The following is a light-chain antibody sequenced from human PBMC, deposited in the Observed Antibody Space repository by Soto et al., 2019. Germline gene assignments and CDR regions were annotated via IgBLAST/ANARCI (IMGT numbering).Light chain of an antibody. J-gene: IGKJ2*01. CDR3: QQYTNWPYT. V-gene: IGKV3-15*01. CDR1: QSVGSN. Sequence: EIVMTQSPATLSVSPGERASLSCRASQSVGSNLAWYQQTAGQAPRLLIYGASTRDTGIPARFSGSGSGTEFTLTVSSLHSEEFAVFSCQQYTNWPYTFGQGTKLEIK. CDR2: GAS.